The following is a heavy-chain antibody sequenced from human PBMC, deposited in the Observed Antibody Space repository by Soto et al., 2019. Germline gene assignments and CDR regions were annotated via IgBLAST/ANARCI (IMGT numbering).Heavy chain of an antibody. V-gene: IGHV4-30-4*01. Sequence: SETLSLTCTVSGGSTSSDNYWSWLRPPPGKGLEWIGHIYYSGNTDYNPSLKSRLAISIDTSKNQFSLKLSSVTAADTAVYFCAREGGESSDGLYYFDSWGQGSLVTVSS. CDR2: IYYSGNT. J-gene: IGHJ4*02. CDR3: AREGGESSDGLYYFDS. D-gene: IGHD3-16*01. CDR1: GGSTSSDNY.